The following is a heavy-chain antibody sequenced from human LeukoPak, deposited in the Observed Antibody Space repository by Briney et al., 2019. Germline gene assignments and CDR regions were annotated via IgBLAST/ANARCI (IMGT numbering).Heavy chain of an antibody. CDR1: GFTFSSYS. V-gene: IGHV3-48*02. D-gene: IGHD3-3*01. CDR3: ASGHTDFWSGYSGMDV. Sequence: GGSLRLSCAASGFTFSSYSMNWVRQAPGKGLEWVSYISSSSSTIYYAGSVKGRFTISRDNAKNSLYLQMNSLRDEDTAVYYCASGHTDFWSGYSGMDVWGQGTTVTVSS. CDR2: ISSSSSTI. J-gene: IGHJ6*02.